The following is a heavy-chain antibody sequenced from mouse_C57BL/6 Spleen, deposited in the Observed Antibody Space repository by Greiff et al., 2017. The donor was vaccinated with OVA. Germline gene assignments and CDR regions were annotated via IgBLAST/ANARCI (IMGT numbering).Heavy chain of an antibody. D-gene: IGHD2-4*01. CDR3: TTPDYDDPLYAMDY. CDR2: IDPANGDT. V-gene: IGHV14-4*01. CDR1: GFNIKDDY. Sequence: EVQLQQSGAELVRPGASVKLSCSASGFNIKDDYMHWVQQRPEQGLEWIGWIDPANGDTEYASQFQCQATITADTSSNTAYLQLSSLTSEDTAVYYWTTPDYDDPLYAMDYWGQGTSVTVSS. J-gene: IGHJ4*01.